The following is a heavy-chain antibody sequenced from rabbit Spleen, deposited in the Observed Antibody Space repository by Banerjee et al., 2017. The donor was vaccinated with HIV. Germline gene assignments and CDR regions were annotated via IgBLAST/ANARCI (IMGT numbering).Heavy chain of an antibody. CDR1: GFSFSSNDY. CDR2: IAGSSSGFT. Sequence: QSLEESGGDLVKPGASLTLTCTASGFSFSSNDYMCWVRQAPGKGLEWISCIAGSSSGFTYSATWAKGRFTCSKTSSTTVTLQMTSLTAADTATYFCARSYPMTGYGNGLDLWGPGTLVTVS. J-gene: IGHJ4*01. D-gene: IGHD7-1*01. CDR3: ARSYPMTGYGNGLDL. V-gene: IGHV1S40*01.